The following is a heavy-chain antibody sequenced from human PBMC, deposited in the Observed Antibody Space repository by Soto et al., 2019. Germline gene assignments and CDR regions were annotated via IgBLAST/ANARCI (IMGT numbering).Heavy chain of an antibody. CDR3: ARGPQGNYVRTAVGKHFDY. Sequence: SETLSLTCAVYGGSFSGYSWSWIRQPPGKGLEWIGEINHSGSTNYNPSLKSRVTISVDTSKNQFSLKLRSVTAADTAVYYCARGPQGNYVRTAVGKHFDYWGQGTLVTVSS. CDR2: INHSGST. V-gene: IGHV4-34*01. D-gene: IGHD3-10*02. J-gene: IGHJ4*02. CDR1: GGSFSGYS.